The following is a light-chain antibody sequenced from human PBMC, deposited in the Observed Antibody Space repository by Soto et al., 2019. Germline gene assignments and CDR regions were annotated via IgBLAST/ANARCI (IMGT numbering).Light chain of an antibody. CDR3: QQYTNRPPWT. V-gene: IGKV3-15*01. CDR2: GAS. Sequence: EIVMTQSPATLSVSPGERATLSCRASQNVNTNLAWYQQKLGQAPRLLIFGASTRATGVPARFIGSGSGTEFTLTISSLQSDDFAVYYCQQYTNRPPWTFGQGTKVDMK. J-gene: IGKJ1*01. CDR1: QNVNTN.